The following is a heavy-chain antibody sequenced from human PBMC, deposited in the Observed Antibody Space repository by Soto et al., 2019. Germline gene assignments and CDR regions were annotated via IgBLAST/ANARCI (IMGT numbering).Heavy chain of an antibody. J-gene: IGHJ4*02. Sequence: EEQLVESGGGLVQPGGSLRLSCAASGFSFNSHYMTWVRQPPGKGLEWVSSINRDSSIIYYADSVRGRFTISSDNAQNSLYLQMTSLSADDTAVYFCLNGDYYVGQGTLVTVSS. D-gene: IGHD2-21*02. CDR1: GFSFNSHY. CDR2: INRDSSII. CDR3: LNGDYY. V-gene: IGHV3-48*01.